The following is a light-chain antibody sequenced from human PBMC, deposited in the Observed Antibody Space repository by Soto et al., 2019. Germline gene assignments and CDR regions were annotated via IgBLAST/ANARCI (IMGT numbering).Light chain of an antibody. CDR1: QSVSSN. Sequence: EIVMTQSPATLSVSPGERATLSCRASQSVSSNLAWYQQKPGQAPRLLIYGASTRATGIPARFSGSGSGTELSLTISSLQSEDFAVYYCQQYYNWSPWTFGQGTKVEIK. J-gene: IGKJ1*01. CDR2: GAS. CDR3: QQYYNWSPWT. V-gene: IGKV3-15*01.